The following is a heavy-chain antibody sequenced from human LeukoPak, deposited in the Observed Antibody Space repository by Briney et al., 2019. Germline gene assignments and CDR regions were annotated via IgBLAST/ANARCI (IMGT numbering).Heavy chain of an antibody. D-gene: IGHD4-23*01. CDR3: ARDLATVVTPIDYFDY. V-gene: IGHV1-2*02. J-gene: IGHJ4*02. Sequence: ASVKASCKASGYTFTDYYMHWVRQAPGQGLEWMGWINPNSGGTNYAQRFQGRVTMTRDTSISTAYMELSRLRSDDTAVYSCARDLATVVTPIDYFDYWGQGTLVTVSS. CDR1: GYTFTDYY. CDR2: INPNSGGT.